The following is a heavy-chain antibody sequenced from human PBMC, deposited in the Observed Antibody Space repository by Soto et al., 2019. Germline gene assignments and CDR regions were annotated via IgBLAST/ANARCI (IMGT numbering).Heavy chain of an antibody. V-gene: IGHV3-23*01. Sequence: EVQLLESGGALVQPGGSLRLSCEASGVTFSNYAVTWVRQAPGQGLEWVSTISGSGGSTYYADSVKGRFTISRDNATRTLYLQRNSLRAEGTAVYYCATDQGSSWYEIDYWGEGTLVPVAS. D-gene: IGHD6-13*01. J-gene: IGHJ4*02. CDR2: ISGSGGST. CDR1: GVTFSNYA. CDR3: ATDQGSSWYEIDY.